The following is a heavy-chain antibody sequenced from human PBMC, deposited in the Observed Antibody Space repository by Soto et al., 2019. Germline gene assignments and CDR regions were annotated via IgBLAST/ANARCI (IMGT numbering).Heavy chain of an antibody. D-gene: IGHD3-10*02. CDR3: ARALGQGTYYYLRGGMDV. CDR1: GYTFTSYG. CDR2: ISAYNGNT. V-gene: IGHV1-18*01. J-gene: IGHJ6*02. Sequence: GASVKVSCKASGYTFTSYGISWVRQAPGQGLEWMGWISAYNGNTNYAQKLQGRVTMTTDTSTSTAYMELRSLRSDDTAVYYCARALGQGTYYYLRGGMDVWGQGTTVIVSS.